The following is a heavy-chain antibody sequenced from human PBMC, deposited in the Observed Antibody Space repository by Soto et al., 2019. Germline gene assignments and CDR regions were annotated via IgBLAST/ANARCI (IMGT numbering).Heavy chain of an antibody. D-gene: IGHD3-10*01. V-gene: IGHV1-69*01. CDR2: IIPLFGTT. Sequence: QVQVVQSGVEVRRPGSSVKVSCKASGDTFKNCGISWVRQAPGQGLEWMGGIIPLFGTTDFAQRFQGRITITTDESPTTAYMELRRLRSEDTATYYCAAELGFGKLSVVWGQGTTVIVSS. J-gene: IGHJ6*02. CDR3: AAELGFGKLSVV. CDR1: GDTFKNCG.